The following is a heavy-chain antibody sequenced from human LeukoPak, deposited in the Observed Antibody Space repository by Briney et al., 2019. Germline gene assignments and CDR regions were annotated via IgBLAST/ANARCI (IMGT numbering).Heavy chain of an antibody. V-gene: IGHV1-18*01. CDR3: ARGGWASFFAGYYHMDV. J-gene: IGHJ6*03. Sequence: EASVKVSCKASGYTFTSYGISWVRQAPGQGLEWMGWISAYNGNTNYGQNFQGRVSITTDTSTSTVYMELRSLRSDDTAVYYCARGGWASFFAGYYHMDVWGKGTTVSISS. D-gene: IGHD3-9*01. CDR1: GYTFTSYG. CDR2: ISAYNGNT.